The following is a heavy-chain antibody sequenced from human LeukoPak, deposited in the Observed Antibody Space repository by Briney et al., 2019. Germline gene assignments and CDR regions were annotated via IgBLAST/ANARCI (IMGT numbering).Heavy chain of an antibody. CDR2: MNPNSGNT. D-gene: IGHD3-22*01. CDR1: GYTFTSYD. CDR3: ARDVFEDYDSSGYYDY. J-gene: IGHJ4*02. V-gene: IGHV1-8*03. Sequence: ASVKVSCKASGYTFTSYDINWVRQATGQGLEWMGWMNPNSGNTGYAQKFQGRVTITADKSTSTDYMELSSLRSEDTAVYYCARDVFEDYDSSGYYDYWGQGTLVTVSS.